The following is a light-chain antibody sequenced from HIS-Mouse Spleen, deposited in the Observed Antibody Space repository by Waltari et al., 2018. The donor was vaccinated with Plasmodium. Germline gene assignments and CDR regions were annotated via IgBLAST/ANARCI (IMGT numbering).Light chain of an antibody. CDR3: QQYNNWSFT. CDR2: GAS. Sequence: EIVMTQSPATLPVSPGARATLSCRASQSVSSNLAWSQQKPGQAPRLLIYGASTRATGIPAMFSGSGSGTEFTLTISSLQSEDFAVYYCQQYNNWSFTFGPGTKVDIK. V-gene: IGKV3-15*01. J-gene: IGKJ3*01. CDR1: QSVSSN.